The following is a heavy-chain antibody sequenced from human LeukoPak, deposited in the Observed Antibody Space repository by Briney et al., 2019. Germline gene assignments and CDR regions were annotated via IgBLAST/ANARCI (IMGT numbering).Heavy chain of an antibody. Sequence: GGSLRLACAASGFTFDDYAMHWVRQAPGKGLEWVSGISWNSGSIGYADSVKGRFTISRDNAKNSLYLQMNSLRAEDTAVYYCAKEDSSGYDAFDIWGQGTMVTVSS. CDR1: GFTFDDYA. V-gene: IGHV3-9*01. CDR2: ISWNSGSI. D-gene: IGHD3-22*01. CDR3: AKEDSSGYDAFDI. J-gene: IGHJ3*02.